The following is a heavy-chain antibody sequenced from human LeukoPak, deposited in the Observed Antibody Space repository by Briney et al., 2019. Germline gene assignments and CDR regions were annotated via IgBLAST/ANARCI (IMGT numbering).Heavy chain of an antibody. CDR1: GFTFSSYG. CDR3: AKNSYSNYSNWFDP. CDR2: ISYDGSNK. D-gene: IGHD4-11*01. J-gene: IGHJ5*02. Sequence: QPGRSLRLSCAASGFTFSSYGMHWVRQAPGKGLEWVAVISYDGSNKYYADSVKGRFTISRDNSKNTLYLQMNSLRAEDTAVYYCAKNSYSNYSNWFDPWGQGTLVTVSS. V-gene: IGHV3-30*18.